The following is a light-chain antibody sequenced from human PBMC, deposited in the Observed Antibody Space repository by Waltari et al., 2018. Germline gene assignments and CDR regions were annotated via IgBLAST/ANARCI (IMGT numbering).Light chain of an antibody. V-gene: IGLV3-21*02. CDR2: EDS. CDR1: QLGRKS. Sequence: SYVLTQPPSVSVAPGPTARITWRGNQLGRKSVYWYQQQPGQAPVLVVYEDSDRPPGIPERFSGSNSGNTATLTISRVEAGDEADYYCQVWDSSSDHVVFGGGTKLSVL. J-gene: IGLJ2*01. CDR3: QVWDSSSDHVV.